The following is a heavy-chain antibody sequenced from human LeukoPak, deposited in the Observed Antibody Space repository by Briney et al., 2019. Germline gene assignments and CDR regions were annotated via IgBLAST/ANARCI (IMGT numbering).Heavy chain of an antibody. J-gene: IGHJ4*02. CDR1: GGSINNSPYY. CDR3: ARPTAGPATQGYDS. D-gene: IGHD1-1*01. Sequence: SETLSLTCTVSGGSINNSPYYWAWICQPPGRGLEWIGSISDRGDTYHNPSLKSRVTISVDTSKNQFSLSVISVTAADTAVYFCARPTAGPATQGYDSWGQGILVTVAS. CDR2: ISDRGDT. V-gene: IGHV4-39*01.